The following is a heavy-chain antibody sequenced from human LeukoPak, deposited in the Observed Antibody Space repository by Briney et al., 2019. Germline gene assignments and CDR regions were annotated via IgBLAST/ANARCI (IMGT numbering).Heavy chain of an antibody. Sequence: PSETMSLTCTVYGGSLSSHYWSWIRQPPGKGREWIGYIYYSGSTNYNPSHKRRVTISVDTSKTQFSLKLSSVTAADTAVYYCARRYCSSTSCPFDYWGQGTLVTVSS. V-gene: IGHV4-59*11. CDR2: IYYSGST. D-gene: IGHD2-2*01. CDR3: ARRYCSSTSCPFDY. J-gene: IGHJ4*02. CDR1: GGSLSSHY.